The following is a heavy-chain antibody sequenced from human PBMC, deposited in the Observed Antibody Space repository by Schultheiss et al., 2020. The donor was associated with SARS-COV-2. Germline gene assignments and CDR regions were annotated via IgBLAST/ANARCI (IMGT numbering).Heavy chain of an antibody. CDR2: IYPGDSDT. D-gene: IGHD3-22*01. V-gene: IGHV5-51*01. J-gene: IGHJ4*02. Sequence: GESLKISCKGSGYSFTSYWIGWVRQMPGKGLEWMGIIYPGDSDTRYSPSFQGQVTISADKSISTAYLQWSSLKASDTAMYYCARHVGGFYDSSGYRYFDYWGQGTLVTVSS. CDR3: ARHVGGFYDSSGYRYFDY. CDR1: GYSFTSYW.